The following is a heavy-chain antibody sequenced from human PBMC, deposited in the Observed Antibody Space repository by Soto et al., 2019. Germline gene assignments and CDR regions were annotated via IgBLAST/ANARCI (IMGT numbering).Heavy chain of an antibody. Sequence: QVQLQQWGAGLLKPSETLSLTCAVYGGSFSGYYWNWIRQPPGKGLEWIGAINHSGSTNYNPSLKSRVTLSVDTSKNPFPLKLSSVTAADTAVYYCARGWGRIFDYWGQGTLVTVSS. V-gene: IGHV4-34*01. D-gene: IGHD7-27*01. J-gene: IGHJ4*02. CDR3: ARGWGRIFDY. CDR1: GGSFSGYY. CDR2: INHSGST.